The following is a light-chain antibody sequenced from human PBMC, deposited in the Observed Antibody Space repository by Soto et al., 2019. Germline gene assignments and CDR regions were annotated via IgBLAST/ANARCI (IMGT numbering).Light chain of an antibody. Sequence: SGDDRARVAITRRASQSISSYLNWYQQKPGKAPKLLIYDASSLKSGVPSRFSGSGSGTDFTLTISSLQPEDFATYYCQQSYSTPRTFGQGTKVDIK. CDR1: QSISSY. J-gene: IGKJ1*01. V-gene: IGKV1-39*01. CDR2: DAS. CDR3: QQSYSTPRT.